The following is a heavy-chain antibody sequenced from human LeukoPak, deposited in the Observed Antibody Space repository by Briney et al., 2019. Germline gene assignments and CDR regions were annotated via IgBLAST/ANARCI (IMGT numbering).Heavy chain of an antibody. CDR1: GGSFSGYY. D-gene: IGHD6-13*01. CDR3: ARGRGGQQLTTWDY. Sequence: RPSETLSLTCAVYGGSFSGYYWSWIRQPPGKGLEWIGEINHSGSTNYNPSLKSRVTISVDTSKNQFSLKLSSVTAADTAAYYCARGRGGQQLTTWDYWGQGTLVTVSS. CDR2: INHSGST. J-gene: IGHJ4*02. V-gene: IGHV4-34*01.